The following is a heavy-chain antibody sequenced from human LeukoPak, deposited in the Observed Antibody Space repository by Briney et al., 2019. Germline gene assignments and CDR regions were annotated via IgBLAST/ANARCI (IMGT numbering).Heavy chain of an antibody. CDR3: ARDQGYCSGGSCYPGY. Sequence: GGSLILSCAASGFTFSSYSMNWVRQAPGKGLEWVSSISSSSSYIYYADSVKGRFTISRDNAKNSLYLQMNSLRAEDTAVYYCARDQGYCSGGSCYPGYWGQGTLVTVSS. CDR1: GFTFSSYS. J-gene: IGHJ4*02. V-gene: IGHV3-21*01. CDR2: ISSSSSYI. D-gene: IGHD2-15*01.